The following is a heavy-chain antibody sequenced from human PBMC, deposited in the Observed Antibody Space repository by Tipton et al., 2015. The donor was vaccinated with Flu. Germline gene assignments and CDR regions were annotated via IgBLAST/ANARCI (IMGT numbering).Heavy chain of an antibody. CDR1: EYTFTGYY. CDR2: INPNSGAT. J-gene: IGHJ3*02. V-gene: IGHV1-2*02. Sequence: QLVQSGAEVKKPGASVKVSCKASEYTFTGYYLHWVRQAPGQGLEWMGWINPNSGATKYAQKIQGRVTLTRDTSINTAYMELNSLTSDDTAVYFCARGAPRALTASDAFDIWGQGTMVTVSS. CDR3: ARGAPRALTASDAFDI.